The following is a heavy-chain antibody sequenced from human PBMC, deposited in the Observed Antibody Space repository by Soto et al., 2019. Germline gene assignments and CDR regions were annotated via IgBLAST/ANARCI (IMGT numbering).Heavy chain of an antibody. V-gene: IGHV4-39*02. CDR1: GLTISSSSYY. J-gene: IGHJ4*02. Sequence: TSETLSLTCTVSGLTISSSSYYWGWIRQPPGKGLEWIGSIYYSGSTYYNPSLKSRVTISVDTSKNQFSLKLSSVTAADTAVYYCAREPSVAGIYFDYWGQGTLVTVSS. CDR2: IYYSGST. D-gene: IGHD6-19*01. CDR3: AREPSVAGIYFDY.